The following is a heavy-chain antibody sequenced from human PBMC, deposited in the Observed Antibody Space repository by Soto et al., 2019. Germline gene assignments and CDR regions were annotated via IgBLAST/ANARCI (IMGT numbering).Heavy chain of an antibody. CDR1: GYSFTSYD. J-gene: IGHJ5*02. CDR3: ARERLGRNWFDP. D-gene: IGHD3-9*01. Sequence: QVQLVQSGAEVKKPGASVKVSCKASGYSFTSYDINWVRQATGQGLEWMGWMNPNSGNIDYAQKFQGRVTMTRNTSISTAYMELSSLRSEDTAVDYCARERLGRNWFDPWGQGTLVIVSS. CDR2: MNPNSGNI. V-gene: IGHV1-8*01.